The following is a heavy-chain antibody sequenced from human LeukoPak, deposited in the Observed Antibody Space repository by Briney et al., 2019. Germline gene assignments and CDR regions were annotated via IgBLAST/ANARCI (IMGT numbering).Heavy chain of an antibody. CDR1: AFTFSTYG. V-gene: IGHV3-30*02. D-gene: IGHD3/OR15-3a*01. Sequence: GGSLRLSCAASAFTFSTYGMHWVRQAPGKGLEWVAFIRYDGSNKDYADSVNGRFTISRDNSKSTLYLQMNSLRTEDTAAYYCAKDLAWTPDYWGQGTLVTVSS. CDR2: IRYDGSNK. J-gene: IGHJ4*02. CDR3: AKDLAWTPDY.